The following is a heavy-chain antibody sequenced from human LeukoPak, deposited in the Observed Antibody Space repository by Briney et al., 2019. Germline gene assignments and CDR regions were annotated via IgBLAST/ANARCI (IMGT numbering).Heavy chain of an antibody. CDR3: AKGPTRGYSYGDY. V-gene: IGHV3-11*05. CDR2: ISVSGSYT. Sequence: GGSLRLSCAASGFTFSDYYMSWIRQAPGKGLEWISYISVSGSYTNYADSVKGRFTISRDNAKNSLYLQMISLRAEDTAVYYCAKGPTRGYSYGDYWGQGTLVTVSS. CDR1: GFTFSDYY. J-gene: IGHJ4*02. D-gene: IGHD5-18*01.